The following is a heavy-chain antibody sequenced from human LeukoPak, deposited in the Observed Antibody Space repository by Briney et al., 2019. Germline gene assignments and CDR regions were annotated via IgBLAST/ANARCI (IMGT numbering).Heavy chain of an antibody. J-gene: IGHJ6*03. Sequence: ASVKVSCKASGYTFTSYDINWVRQATGQGLEWMGWMNPNSGNTGYAQKFQGRVTITRNTSISTAYMELSSLRSEDTAVYYCARGMKGDIAARGLYGCYYYYYMDVWGKGTTVTVSS. CDR3: ARGMKGDIAARGLYGCYYYYYMDV. CDR2: MNPNSGNT. D-gene: IGHD6-6*01. CDR1: GYTFTSYD. V-gene: IGHV1-8*03.